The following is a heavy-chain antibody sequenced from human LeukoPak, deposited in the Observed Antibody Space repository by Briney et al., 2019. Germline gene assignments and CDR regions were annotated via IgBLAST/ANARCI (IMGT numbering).Heavy chain of an antibody. Sequence: GGSLRLSCAASGFTFFSYSMNWIRQAPGRGLEWVSSSIGSSSYIYYADSVKGRFTISRDNSKNTLYLQMNSLRADDTAVYYCAKAYGSTYYYGMDVWGQGTTVTVFS. CDR3: AKAYGSTYYYGMDV. V-gene: IGHV3-21*04. CDR1: GFTFFSYS. D-gene: IGHD3-10*01. J-gene: IGHJ6*02. CDR2: SIGSSSYI.